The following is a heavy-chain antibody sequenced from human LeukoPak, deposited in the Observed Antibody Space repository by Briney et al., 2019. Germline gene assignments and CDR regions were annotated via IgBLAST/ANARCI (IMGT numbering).Heavy chain of an antibody. J-gene: IGHJ3*02. D-gene: IGHD5-18*01. CDR3: ARSGYSYASGAIDI. CDR2: IYYTGST. CDR1: GRSISSYY. Sequence: SETLSLTYTVSGRSISSYYWSWIRQPPGKGLEWIGYIYYTGSTNYIPSLKSRVTISVDTSKNQFSLKLSSVNAADTAVYYCARSGYSYASGAIDIWGQGTMVTVSS. V-gene: IGHV4-59*01.